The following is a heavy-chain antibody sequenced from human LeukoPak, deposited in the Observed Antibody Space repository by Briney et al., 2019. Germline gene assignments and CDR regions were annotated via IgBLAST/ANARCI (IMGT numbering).Heavy chain of an antibody. D-gene: IGHD4-17*01. Sequence: ASVKVSFKASGYPFINYVISWVRPAPGQGLEWMGWISAYNGKTKYAQKVQGRLTMTTDTSTSTAYMELRSLRSDDTAIYYCARFNGDARSYYYYYIDVWGKGTTVTVS. CDR3: ARFNGDARSYYYYYIDV. CDR1: GYPFINYV. J-gene: IGHJ6*03. V-gene: IGHV1-18*01. CDR2: ISAYNGKT.